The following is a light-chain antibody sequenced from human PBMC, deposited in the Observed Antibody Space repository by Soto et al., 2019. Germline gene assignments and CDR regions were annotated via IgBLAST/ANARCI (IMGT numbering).Light chain of an antibody. CDR1: SSDVGGYNY. CDR2: EVN. J-gene: IGLJ2*01. V-gene: IGLV2-8*01. CDR3: SSYAGSRIVV. Sequence: QSVLTQPPSASGSPGQSVTISCTGTSSDVGGYNYVSWYQQHPGKAPKLMISEVNKRPSGVPDRFSGSKSGNTASLTVSGLQAEAVADYYCSSYAGSRIVVFGGGTKLTVL.